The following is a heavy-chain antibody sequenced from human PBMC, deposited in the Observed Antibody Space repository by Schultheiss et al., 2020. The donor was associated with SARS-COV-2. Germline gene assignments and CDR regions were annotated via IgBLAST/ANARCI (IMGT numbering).Heavy chain of an antibody. Sequence: GESLKISCAASGFTFSSYAMSWVRQAPGKGLEWVAVIYSGGSTYYADSVKGRFTISRDNSKNTLYLQMNSLRAEDTAVYYCAKTVAGTELFDYWGQGTLVTVSS. V-gene: IGHV3-23*03. CDR1: GFTFSSYA. J-gene: IGHJ4*02. CDR3: AKTVAGTELFDY. CDR2: IYSGGST. D-gene: IGHD6-19*01.